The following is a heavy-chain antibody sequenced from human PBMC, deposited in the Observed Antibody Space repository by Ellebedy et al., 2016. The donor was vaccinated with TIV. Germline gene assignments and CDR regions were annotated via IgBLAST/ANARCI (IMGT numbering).Heavy chain of an antibody. V-gene: IGHV4-34*01. J-gene: IGHJ4*02. Sequence: MPSETLSLTCAVYGGSFSGYHWRRIRQHPWKGLEWIGEMNHSGTTNYNPFLKSRVTISVDTSKNQFSLKMSSVTAADTAVYYCARFSGRGGSGRNAQPSLDYWGQGTLVTVSS. D-gene: IGHD1-26*01. CDR1: GGSFSGYH. CDR2: MNHSGTT. CDR3: ARFSGRGGSGRNAQPSLDY.